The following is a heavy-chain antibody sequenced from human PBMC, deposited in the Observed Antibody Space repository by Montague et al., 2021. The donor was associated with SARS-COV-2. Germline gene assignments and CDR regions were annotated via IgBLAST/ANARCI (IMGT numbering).Heavy chain of an antibody. CDR2: INHYGST. CDR1: GGSFSGYY. CDR3: ARVTTDVLRYFDWLTQEDPRYFGY. D-gene: IGHD3-9*01. V-gene: IGHV4-34*01. J-gene: IGHJ4*02. Sequence: SETLSLTCAVYGGSFSGYYWSWIRQPPGKGLDWIGEINHYGSTNYNPSLKSRVIISLDTSKSQFSLKLSSVTAADTAVYYCARVTTDVLRYFDWLTQEDPRYFGYWGQGTLVTVSS.